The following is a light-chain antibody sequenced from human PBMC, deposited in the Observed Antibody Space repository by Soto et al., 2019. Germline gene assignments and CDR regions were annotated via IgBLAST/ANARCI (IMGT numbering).Light chain of an antibody. CDR3: QQYHWYSRT. Sequence: DIQMTQSPATLSASLGERVTITCRASQNISRWLAWYQQKPGKAPKLLIFDASSLESGLPSRFSGSGSGTDFTLTISSLHPDDFANYYYQQYHWYSRTFGQGTKVEIQ. J-gene: IGKJ1*01. V-gene: IGKV1-5*01. CDR2: DAS. CDR1: QNISRW.